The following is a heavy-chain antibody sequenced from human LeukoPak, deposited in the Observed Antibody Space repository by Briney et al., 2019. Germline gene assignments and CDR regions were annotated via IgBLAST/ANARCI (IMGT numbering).Heavy chain of an antibody. D-gene: IGHD3-22*01. Sequence: ASVKVSCKASGYTFTDYYMHWVRQAPGQGLEWMGWINPNSGGTNYAQKFQGRVTMTRDTSISTAYMELSRLKSDDTAVYYCARASYYYDSSGYPGYYFDYWGQGTLVTVSS. V-gene: IGHV1-2*02. CDR3: ARASYYYDSSGYPGYYFDY. CDR1: GYTFTDYY. J-gene: IGHJ4*02. CDR2: INPNSGGT.